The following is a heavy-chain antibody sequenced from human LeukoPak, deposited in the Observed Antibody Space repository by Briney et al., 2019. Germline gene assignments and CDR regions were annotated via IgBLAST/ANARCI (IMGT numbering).Heavy chain of an antibody. CDR1: GGSFSGYY. CDR2: INHSGST. CDR3: ARDEYYYDSSGYQGGGWFDP. V-gene: IGHV4-34*01. D-gene: IGHD3-22*01. Sequence: SETLSLTCAVYGGSFSGYYWSWIRQPPGKGLEWIGEINHSGSTNYNPSLKSRVTISVDTSKNQFSLKLSSVTAADTAVYYCARDEYYYDSSGYQGGGWFDPWGQGTLVTVSS. J-gene: IGHJ5*02.